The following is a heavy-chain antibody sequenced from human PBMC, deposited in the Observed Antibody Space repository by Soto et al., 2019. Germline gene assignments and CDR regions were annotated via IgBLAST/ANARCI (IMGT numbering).Heavy chain of an antibody. CDR2: ISNDGSKK. Sequence: QVHLVESGGGVVQPGRSLRLACAVSGFRFSDYGMHWVRQAPGKGLERGAVISNDGSKKYYGDSVQGRFTISRDDSKSTVYVQMDSLKAEDTAVYYCAKTRRGYDMFFYGLDVWGQGTTVTVSS. D-gene: IGHD5-12*01. J-gene: IGHJ6*02. V-gene: IGHV3-30*18. CDR3: AKTRRGYDMFFYGLDV. CDR1: GFRFSDYG.